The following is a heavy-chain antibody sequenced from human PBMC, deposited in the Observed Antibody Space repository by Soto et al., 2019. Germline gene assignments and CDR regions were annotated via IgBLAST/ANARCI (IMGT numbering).Heavy chain of an antibody. D-gene: IGHD3-10*01. CDR1: GFTLRSYV. Sequence: QVQLVESGGGVVQPGTSLRLSCVASGFTLRSYVMHWVRQAPGKGLEWVALMSDDGSKIHYVESVRGRFTISRDSSKNTLYLQMNSLRSEDTAVYYCAKDQRVGYRSGSPLDYWGQGTLVTVSS. V-gene: IGHV3-30*18. CDR2: MSDDGSKI. J-gene: IGHJ4*02. CDR3: AKDQRVGYRSGSPLDY.